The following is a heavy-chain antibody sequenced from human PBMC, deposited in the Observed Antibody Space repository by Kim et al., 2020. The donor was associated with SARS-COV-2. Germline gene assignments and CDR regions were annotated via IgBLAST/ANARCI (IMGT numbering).Heavy chain of an antibody. CDR2: INHSGST. CDR1: GGSFSGYY. V-gene: IGHV4-34*01. J-gene: IGHJ3*02. CDR3: ARGKILLITMIVVDHYAFDI. D-gene: IGHD3-22*01. Sequence: SETLSLTCAVYGGSFSGYYWSWIRQPPGKGLEWIGEINHSGSTNYNPSLKSRVTISVDTSKNQFSLKLSSVTAADTAVYYCARGKILLITMIVVDHYAFDIWGQGTMVTVSS.